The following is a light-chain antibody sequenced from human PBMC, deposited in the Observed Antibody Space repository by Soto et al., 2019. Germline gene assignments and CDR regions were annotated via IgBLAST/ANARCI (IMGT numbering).Light chain of an antibody. CDR1: SSDVGGYNF. V-gene: IGLV2-14*03. Sequence: QSALTQPASVSGSRGQSITISCTGTSSDVGGYNFVSWYQQRPGKAPELIIYDVTNRPSGVSHRFSGSKSGDTASLTISGLQAEDEADYYCTSYTTGSFTNYKTLYVFGTGTKLTVL. J-gene: IGLJ1*01. CDR3: TSYTTGSFTNYKTLYV. CDR2: DVT.